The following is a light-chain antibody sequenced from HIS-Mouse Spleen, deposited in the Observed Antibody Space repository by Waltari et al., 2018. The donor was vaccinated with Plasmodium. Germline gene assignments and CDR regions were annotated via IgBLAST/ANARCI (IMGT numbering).Light chain of an antibody. V-gene: IGKV1-39*01. Sequence: DIQMTQSPSSLSASVGDRVTITCRASQSISSYLNWYQQKPGKAPTLLIYAASSLQSGVPTRFSASGSETDFTLTISSRQPEDFATYYCQQSYSTWTFGQGTKVEIK. J-gene: IGKJ1*01. CDR1: QSISSY. CDR3: QQSYSTWT. CDR2: AAS.